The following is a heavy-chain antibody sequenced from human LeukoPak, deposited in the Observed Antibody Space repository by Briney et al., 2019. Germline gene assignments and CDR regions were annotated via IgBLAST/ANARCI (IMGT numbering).Heavy chain of an antibody. Sequence: SETLSLTCTVSGGSISSYYWSWIRQPPGKGLEWIGYIYYSGSTNYNPSLKSRVTISVDTSKNQFSLKLSSVTAADTAVYYCARGAYYYGSGSYRYWGQGTLVTVSS. J-gene: IGHJ4*02. CDR3: ARGAYYYGSGSYRY. D-gene: IGHD3-10*01. CDR1: GGSISSYY. CDR2: IYYSGST. V-gene: IGHV4-59*12.